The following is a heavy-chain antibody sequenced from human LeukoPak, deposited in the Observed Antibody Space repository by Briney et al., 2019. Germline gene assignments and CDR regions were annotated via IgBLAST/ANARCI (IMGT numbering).Heavy chain of an antibody. CDR1: GYTFTGYY. D-gene: IGHD2-2*01. V-gene: IGHV1-8*02. J-gene: IGHJ6*03. CDR3: ARAPVVPAARRNYYYYYMDV. Sequence: GASVKVSCKASGYTFTGYYMHWVRQAPGQGLEWMGWMNPNSGNTGYAQKFQGRVTMTRNTSISTAYMELSSLRSEDTAVYYCARAPVVPAARRNYYYYYMDVWGKGTTVTVSS. CDR2: MNPNSGNT.